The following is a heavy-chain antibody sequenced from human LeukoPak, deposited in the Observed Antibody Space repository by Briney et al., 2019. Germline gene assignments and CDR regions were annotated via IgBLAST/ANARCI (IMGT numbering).Heavy chain of an antibody. CDR2: IWYDGSNK. V-gene: IGHV3-33*01. CDR3: ARLNYGGNSGFDY. CDR1: GFTFSSYG. D-gene: IGHD4-23*01. Sequence: GALRLSCAASGFTFSSYGMHWVRQAPGKGLEWVAVIWYDGSNKYYADSVKGRFTISRDNSKNTLYLQMNSLRAEDTAVYYCARLNYGGNSGFDYWGQGTLVTVSS. J-gene: IGHJ4*02.